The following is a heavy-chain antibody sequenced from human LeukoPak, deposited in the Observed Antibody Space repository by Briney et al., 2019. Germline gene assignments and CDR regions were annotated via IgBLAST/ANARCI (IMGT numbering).Heavy chain of an antibody. CDR2: ISGSGGST. D-gene: IGHD3-10*01. V-gene: IGHV3-23*01. Sequence: GGSLRLSCAASGFTFSSYAMSWVRQAPGKGLEWVSAISGSGGSTYYADSVKGRFTISRDNSRNTLYLHMNSLRAEDTAVYFCAQGYGSGSYYNYDAFDIWGQGTMVTVSS. J-gene: IGHJ3*02. CDR1: GFTFSSYA. CDR3: AQGYGSGSYYNYDAFDI.